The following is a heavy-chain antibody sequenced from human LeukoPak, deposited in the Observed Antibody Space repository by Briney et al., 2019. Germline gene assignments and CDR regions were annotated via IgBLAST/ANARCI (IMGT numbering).Heavy chain of an antibody. CDR2: ISSSGSTV. CDR3: AREKSNWGYDS. V-gene: IGHV3-11*04. J-gene: IGHJ5*01. CDR1: GYSISSGYY. Sequence: LSLTCTVSGYSISSGYYWGWIRQPPGKGLEWISYISSSGSTVYYADSVKGRFTISRDNANNSLYLQMSGLRTEDTAVYYCAREKSNWGYDSWGQGTLVTVSS. D-gene: IGHD7-27*01.